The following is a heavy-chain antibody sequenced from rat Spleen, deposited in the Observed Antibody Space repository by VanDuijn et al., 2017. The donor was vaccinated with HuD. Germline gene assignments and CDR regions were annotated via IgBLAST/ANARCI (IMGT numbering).Heavy chain of an antibody. J-gene: IGHJ3*01. V-gene: IGHV5S13*01. CDR2: INFDGSGT. CDR1: GFTFSNYD. D-gene: IGHD1-12*02. Sequence: EVQLVESGGGLVQPGRSMKLSCAASGFTFSNYDMAWVRQAPTKGLEWVASINFDGSGTYYRDSVKGRFTISRDNAKNTQYLQMDSLRSEDTATYYCARHGDGSYYYAGWFAYWGQGTLVTVSS. CDR3: ARHGDGSYYYAGWFAY.